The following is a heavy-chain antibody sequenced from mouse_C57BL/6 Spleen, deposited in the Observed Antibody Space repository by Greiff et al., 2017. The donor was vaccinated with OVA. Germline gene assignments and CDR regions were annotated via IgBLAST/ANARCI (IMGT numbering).Heavy chain of an antibody. V-gene: IGHV2-5*01. D-gene: IGHD2-2*01. Sequence: QVQLKQSGPGLVQPSQSLSITCTVSGFSLTSYGVHWVRQSPGKGLEWLGVIWRGGSTDYNAAFMSRLSITKDNSKSQVFFKMNSLQADDTAIYYCAKEGGMGLRRYAMDYWGQGTSVTVSS. CDR1: GFSLTSYG. J-gene: IGHJ4*01. CDR2: IWRGGST. CDR3: AKEGGMGLRRYAMDY.